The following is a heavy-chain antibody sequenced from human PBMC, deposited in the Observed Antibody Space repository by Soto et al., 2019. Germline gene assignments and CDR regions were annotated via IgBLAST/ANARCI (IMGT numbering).Heavy chain of an antibody. Sequence: QVQLVESGGGVVQPGRSLRLSCVASGFTFSSYDMHWVRQAPGKGLEWVAVISYDGSNKYYADSVKGRFTISRDNSKNTLYLQMNSLRAEDTAVYYCAKDTYYYDSSANSRPDYWGQGTLVTVSS. CDR2: ISYDGSNK. CDR3: AKDTYYYDSSANSRPDY. V-gene: IGHV3-30*18. CDR1: GFTFSSYD. J-gene: IGHJ4*02. D-gene: IGHD3-22*01.